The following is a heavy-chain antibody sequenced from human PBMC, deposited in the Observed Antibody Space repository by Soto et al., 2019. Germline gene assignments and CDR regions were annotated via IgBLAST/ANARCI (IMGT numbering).Heavy chain of an antibody. J-gene: IGHJ4*02. V-gene: IGHV3-48*01. CDR1: GFTFSYYS. CDR2: ISSGSTTI. D-gene: IGHD3-16*01. Sequence: EVQLVESGGGLVQPGGSLRLSCAASGFTFSYYSMNWVRQAPGKGLEWVSYISSGSTTIYYAEAVKGRFTITRDNGKNSLYLQMNGLRAEDTAVYYCAREAAGDFIAYWGQGTLVTVSS. CDR3: AREAAGDFIAY.